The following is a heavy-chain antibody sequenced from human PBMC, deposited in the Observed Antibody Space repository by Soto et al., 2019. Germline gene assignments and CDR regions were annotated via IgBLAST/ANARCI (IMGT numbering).Heavy chain of an antibody. V-gene: IGHV3-23*01. CDR1: GFTFNTYD. CDR2: IATTGETT. CDR3: VRHWSG. D-gene: IGHD3-3*01. J-gene: IGHJ4*01. Sequence: EVQLFESGGGLVQPGGSLRLSCAASGFTFNTYDMSWVRQAPGTGLEWVSSIATTGETTFYADSVRGRFTISRDNSKNTLFLQINTLRADDTAIYYCVRHWSGWGHGTLVTVSS.